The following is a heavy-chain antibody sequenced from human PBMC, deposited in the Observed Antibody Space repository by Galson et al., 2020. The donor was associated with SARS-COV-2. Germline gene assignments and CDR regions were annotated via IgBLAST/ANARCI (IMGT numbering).Heavy chain of an antibody. V-gene: IGHV3-30*04. Sequence: GESLKISCPASGFTFSDYAMHWVRQAPGTGLEWVAITSYDGNIQNYADSVTGRFIISRDNSKNTQELQMNSLRAEDTAVYYCAREKGRSGWYGLDAWGQGTTVTVSS. CDR1: GFTFSDYA. CDR2: TSYDGNIQ. J-gene: IGHJ6*02. D-gene: IGHD6-19*01. CDR3: AREKGRSGWYGLDA.